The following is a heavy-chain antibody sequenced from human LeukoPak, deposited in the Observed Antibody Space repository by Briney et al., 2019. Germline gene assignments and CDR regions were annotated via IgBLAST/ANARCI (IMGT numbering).Heavy chain of an antibody. J-gene: IGHJ4*02. CDR2: ISYDGSNK. CDR1: GFTFSSYG. Sequence: RRSLRLSCAASGFTFSSYGMHWVRQAPGKGLEWVAVISYDGSNKYYADSVKGRFTISRDNSKNTLYLQMNSLRAEDTAVYYCAKDSNSTLVNYWGQGTLVTVSS. V-gene: IGHV3-30*18. D-gene: IGHD4-23*01. CDR3: AKDSNSTLVNY.